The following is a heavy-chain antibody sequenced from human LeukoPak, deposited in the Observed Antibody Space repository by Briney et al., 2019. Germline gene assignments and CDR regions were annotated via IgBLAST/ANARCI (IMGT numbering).Heavy chain of an antibody. CDR3: ARVTDEAFDI. CDR2: IYSGGST. CDR1: GFTVSSNY. Sequence: GGSLRLSCAASGFTVSSNYMSCVRQAPGKGLEWVSVIYSGGSTYYADSVKGRFTISRDNSKNTLYLQMNSLRAEDTAVYYCARVTDEAFDIWGQGTMVTVSS. J-gene: IGHJ3*02. V-gene: IGHV3-53*01. D-gene: IGHD4-11*01.